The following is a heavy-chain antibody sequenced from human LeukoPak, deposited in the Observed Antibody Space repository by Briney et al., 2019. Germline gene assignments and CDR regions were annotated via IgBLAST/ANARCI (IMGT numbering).Heavy chain of an antibody. Sequence: GGSLRLSCTISGFTFSSYWMHWVRQAPGKGLVWVSRINLEGSSTNYADSVKGRFTISRDNAKNTLYLQMNSLRAEDTALYYCARDPIGYSYIDYWGQGTLVTVSS. J-gene: IGHJ4*02. V-gene: IGHV3-74*01. CDR3: ARDPIGYSYIDY. D-gene: IGHD2-15*01. CDR2: INLEGSST. CDR1: GFTFSSYW.